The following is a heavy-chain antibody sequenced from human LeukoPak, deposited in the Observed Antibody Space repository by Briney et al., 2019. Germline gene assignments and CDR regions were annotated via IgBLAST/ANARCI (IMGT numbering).Heavy chain of an antibody. CDR1: GFTFSSYW. Sequence: PVGSLRLSCAASGFTFSSYWMHWVRQAPGKGLVWVSRINSDGSSASYADSVKGRFTISRDNAKNTLYLQMNTLRAEDTAVYYCVSIPGDWGQGILVTVSS. J-gene: IGHJ4*02. D-gene: IGHD7-27*01. CDR3: VSIPGD. V-gene: IGHV3-74*01. CDR2: INSDGSSA.